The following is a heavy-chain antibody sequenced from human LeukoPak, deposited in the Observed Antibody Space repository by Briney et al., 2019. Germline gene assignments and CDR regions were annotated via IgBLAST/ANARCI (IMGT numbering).Heavy chain of an antibody. CDR3: VRVNWLHYSGMDV. D-gene: IGHD5-12*01. CDR1: GFAFSNYD. Sequence: GGSLRLSCAASGFAFSNYDFHWVRQVTGKRLEWVSGIGTTGDTCYPASVKGRFTISRENARNSLYLQMNSLRAGDTAVYYCVRVNWLHYSGMDVWGQGTTVTVSS. V-gene: IGHV3-13*01. CDR2: IGTTGDT. J-gene: IGHJ6*02.